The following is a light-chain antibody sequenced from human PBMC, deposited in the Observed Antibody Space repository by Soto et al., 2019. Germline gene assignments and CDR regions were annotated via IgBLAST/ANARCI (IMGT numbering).Light chain of an antibody. CDR3: YSSADNNLGV. J-gene: IGLJ3*02. CDR2: KDS. Sequence: SYELTQPSSVSGSPGPTARITCSGAVLANKYARWFQHKPGQAPVLVIYKDSERPSGIPERFSGSSSGTTVTLTISGAQVEDEADYYCYSSADNNLGVFGGGTKLTVL. V-gene: IGLV3-27*01. CDR1: VLANKY.